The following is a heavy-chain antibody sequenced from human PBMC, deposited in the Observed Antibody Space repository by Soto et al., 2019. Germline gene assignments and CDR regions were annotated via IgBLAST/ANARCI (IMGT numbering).Heavy chain of an antibody. CDR2: INPSNEIT. V-gene: IGHV1-2*02. CDR3: MRGGWGDSPIDY. D-gene: IGHD2-15*01. CDR1: GYTFRAYY. Sequence: GASVNVSCKTSGYTFRAYYVNWSRLAPGRGFQWLGWINPSNEITAFSQFFQGRVTMTRDTSTDTVHMELNSLTSDDTAVYYCMRGGWGDSPIDYWGQGTQVTVSS. J-gene: IGHJ4*02.